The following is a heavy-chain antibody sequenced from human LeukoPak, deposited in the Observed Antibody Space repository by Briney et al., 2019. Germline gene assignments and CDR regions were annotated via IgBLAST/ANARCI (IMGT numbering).Heavy chain of an antibody. CDR1: GFTFSSYS. D-gene: IGHD5-18*01. J-gene: IGHJ4*02. Sequence: PGGSLRLSCAASGFTFSSYSMNWVRQAPGKGLEWVSSISSSSDYIYYADSVKGRSAISRDSAKNSLYLQLNSLRAEDTAVYYCAIRGHSNAFDYWGQGTLVTVSS. CDR3: AIRGHSNAFDY. CDR2: ISSSSDYI. V-gene: IGHV3-21*01.